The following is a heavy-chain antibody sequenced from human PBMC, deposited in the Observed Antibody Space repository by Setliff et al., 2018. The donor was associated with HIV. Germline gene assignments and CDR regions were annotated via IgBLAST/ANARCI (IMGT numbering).Heavy chain of an antibody. CDR3: ARHRGDSGWPRGTDS. J-gene: IGHJ4*02. D-gene: IGHD6-19*01. V-gene: IGHV1-18*01. CDR2: ISTYNGNT. Sequence: ASVKVSCKASGYTFTSYGITWVRQAPGQGLEWMGWISTYNGNTHYAQKLQGRVTISVDTSKSQFSLKLSSVTAADTAIYYCARHRGDSGWPRGTDSWGQGTLVTVSS. CDR1: GYTFTSYG.